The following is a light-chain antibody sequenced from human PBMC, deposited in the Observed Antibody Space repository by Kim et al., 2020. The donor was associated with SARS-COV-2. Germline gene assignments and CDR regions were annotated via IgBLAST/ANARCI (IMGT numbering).Light chain of an antibody. V-gene: IGLV3-19*01. CDR1: SLRNYY. CDR2: GKN. CDR3: ASRDSSGKHVV. Sequence: SSELTQDPAVSVALGQTVRITCQGDSLRNYYTSWFQQRPGQAPVLVMYGKNNRPSGIPDRFSGSASGNTASLTITGSQAEDEADYYCASRDSSGKHVVFGGGTQLTVL. J-gene: IGLJ2*01.